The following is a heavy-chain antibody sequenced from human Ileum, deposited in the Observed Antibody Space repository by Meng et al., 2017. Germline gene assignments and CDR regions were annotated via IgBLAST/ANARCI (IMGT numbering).Heavy chain of an antibody. J-gene: IGHJ1*01. D-gene: IGHD3-16*02. V-gene: IGHV3-23*01. CDR2: ISNGGGNT. Sequence: GESLKISCAASGFPFTSYAMSWVRQAPGKGLEWVSGISNGGGNTYYAESVKGRFTISRDNSKNTLYLQMSSLRAEDTAVYYCARQPTGSYRFSLVEHWGQGTLVTVSS. CDR3: ARQPTGSYRFSLVEH. CDR1: GFPFTSYA.